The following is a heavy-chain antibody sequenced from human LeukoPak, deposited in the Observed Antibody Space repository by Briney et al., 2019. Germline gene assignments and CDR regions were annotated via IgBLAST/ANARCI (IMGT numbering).Heavy chain of an antibody. CDR3: ARDADSSGYYYFDY. CDR2: ISSDGSNK. CDR1: GFTFSNYA. D-gene: IGHD3-22*01. Sequence: PGRSLRLSCAASGFTFSNYAMHWVRQAPGKGLEWVALISSDGSNKYYADSAKGRFTISRDNFRETLYLQMSSLRAEDTAVYYCARDADSSGYYYFDYWGQGTLVTVSS. J-gene: IGHJ4*02. V-gene: IGHV3-30-3*01.